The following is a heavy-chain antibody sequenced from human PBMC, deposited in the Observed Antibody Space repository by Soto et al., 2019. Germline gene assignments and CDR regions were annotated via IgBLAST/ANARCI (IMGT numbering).Heavy chain of an antibody. J-gene: IGHJ4*02. CDR2: IWYDGSNK. D-gene: IGHD4-17*01. V-gene: IGHV3-33*01. CDR1: GFTFSSYG. CDR3: ARVGNYGDYVLDY. Sequence: QVQLVESEGGVVQPGRSLRLSRAASGFTFSSYGMHWVRQAPGKGLEWVAVIWYDGSNKYYADSVKGRFTISRDNSKNTLYLQMNSLRAEDTAVYYCARVGNYGDYVLDYWGQGTLVTVSS.